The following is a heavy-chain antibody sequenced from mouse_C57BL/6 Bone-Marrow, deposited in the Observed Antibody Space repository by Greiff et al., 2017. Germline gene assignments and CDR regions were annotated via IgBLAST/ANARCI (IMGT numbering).Heavy chain of an antibody. Sequence: QVQLQQSGPGLVAPSQSLSITCTVSGFSLTSYGVDWVRQPPGKGLEWLGVIWGGGSTHYNSALMSRLSISKDNSKSQVFLKMNSLQTDDTAMYYCATLWLRRRDYAMDDWGQGTSVTVSS. CDR1: GFSLTSYG. D-gene: IGHD2-2*01. CDR3: ATLWLRRRDYAMDD. J-gene: IGHJ4*01. CDR2: IWGGGST. V-gene: IGHV2-9*01.